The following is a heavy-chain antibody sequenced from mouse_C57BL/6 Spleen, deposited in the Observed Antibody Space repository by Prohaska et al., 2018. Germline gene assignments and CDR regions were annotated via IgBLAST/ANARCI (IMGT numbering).Heavy chain of an antibody. Sequence: EVQLQQSGAELVKPGASVKLSCTASGFNIKDYYLHWVKQRTEQGLEGIGSMDPEDGESKYAPKFKGKATITADTSSNKAYLQLSSLTSEDTAVYYCARDDYDGDYWGQGTTLTVSS. J-gene: IGHJ2*01. D-gene: IGHD2-4*01. CDR2: MDPEDGES. CDR1: GFNIKDYY. V-gene: IGHV14-2*01. CDR3: ARDDYDGDY.